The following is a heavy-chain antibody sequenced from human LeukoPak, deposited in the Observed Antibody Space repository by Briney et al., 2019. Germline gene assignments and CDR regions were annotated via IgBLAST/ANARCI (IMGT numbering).Heavy chain of an antibody. CDR1: GYTFTGYY. V-gene: IGHV1-2*02. J-gene: IGHJ4*02. CDR2: INPNSGGT. CDR3: ARGSIVGATFDYFDY. Sequence: ASVKVSCKASGYTFTGYYIHWVRQARGQGLEWMGWINPNSGGTNYAQKFQGRVTMTRDTSISTAYMDLSRLRSDDTAVYYCARGSIVGATFDYFDYWGQGTLVTVSS. D-gene: IGHD1-26*01.